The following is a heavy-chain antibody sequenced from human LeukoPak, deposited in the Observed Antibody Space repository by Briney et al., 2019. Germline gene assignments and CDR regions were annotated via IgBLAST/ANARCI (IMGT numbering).Heavy chain of an antibody. J-gene: IGHJ4*02. V-gene: IGHV3-20*04. D-gene: IGHD2-2*01. CDR3: ARAPITSPFYFDY. Sequence: PGGSLRLSCTASGFVFDEHVMSWVRQVPGKGLEWVSGINWSGGSTGYADPLRGRFTISRDNAKNSLYLQMDSLRAEDTALYYCARAPITSPFYFDYWGQGTLVTVSS. CDR2: INWSGGST. CDR1: GFVFDEHV.